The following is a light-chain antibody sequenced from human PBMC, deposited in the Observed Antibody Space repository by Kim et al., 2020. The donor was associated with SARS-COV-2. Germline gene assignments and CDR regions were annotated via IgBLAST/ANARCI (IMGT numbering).Light chain of an antibody. CDR2: KIS. Sequence: QPACNSCRSNQRLVHSDGRTYLNWFHQRRGQSPRRLIYKISTRDSGVPDRFSGSGSGTDFTLEISRVEAGDVGIYYCRQTTHWPYTFGQGTKLEI. CDR1: QRLVHSDGRTY. V-gene: IGKV2-30*02. CDR3: RQTTHWPYT. J-gene: IGKJ2*01.